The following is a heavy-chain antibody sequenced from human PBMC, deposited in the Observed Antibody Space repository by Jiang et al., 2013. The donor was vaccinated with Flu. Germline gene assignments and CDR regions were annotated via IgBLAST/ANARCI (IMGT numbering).Heavy chain of an antibody. Sequence: KPTQTLTLTCTFSGFSLSTSGVGVGWIRQPPGKALEWLALIYWDDDKRYSPSLKSRLTITKDTSKNQVVLTMTNMDPVDTATYYCAHCSGRITIFGVVHNWFDPWGQGTLVTVSS. CDR3: AHCSGRITIFGVVHNWFDP. J-gene: IGHJ5*02. V-gene: IGHV2-5*02. CDR2: IYWDDDK. CDR1: GFSLSTSGVG. D-gene: IGHD3-3*01.